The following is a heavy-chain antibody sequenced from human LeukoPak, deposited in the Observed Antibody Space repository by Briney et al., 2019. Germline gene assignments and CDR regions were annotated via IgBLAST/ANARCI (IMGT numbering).Heavy chain of an antibody. CDR2: INPNSGGT. CDR3: ASGLTYYYDSSGSGAFDY. J-gene: IGHJ4*02. V-gene: IGHV1-2*02. D-gene: IGHD3-22*01. Sequence: WASVKVSCKASGYTFTGYYMHWVRQAPGQGLEWMGWINPNSGGTNYAQKFQGRVTMTRDTSISTAYMELSRLRSDDTAVYYCASGLTYYYDSSGSGAFDYWGQGTLVTVSS. CDR1: GYTFTGYY.